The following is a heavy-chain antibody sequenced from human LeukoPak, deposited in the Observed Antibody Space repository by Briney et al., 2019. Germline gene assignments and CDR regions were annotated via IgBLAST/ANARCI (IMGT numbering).Heavy chain of an antibody. CDR3: ARVGTYGSGSYLSWLDY. Sequence: SEALSLTCTVSGGSISSYYWSWIRQPPGKGLEWIGYIYYSGSTNYNPSLKSRVTISVDTSRNQFSLKLSSVTAADTAVYYCARVGTYGSGSYLSWLDYWGQGTLVTVSS. V-gene: IGHV4-59*01. J-gene: IGHJ4*02. CDR2: IYYSGST. CDR1: GGSISSYY. D-gene: IGHD3-10*01.